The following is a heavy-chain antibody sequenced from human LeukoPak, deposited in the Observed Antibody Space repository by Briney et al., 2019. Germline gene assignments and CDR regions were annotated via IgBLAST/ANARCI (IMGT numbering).Heavy chain of an antibody. J-gene: IGHJ6*02. CDR1: GFTFSSYA. D-gene: IGHD3-10*01. V-gene: IGHV3-30-3*01. CDR3: ARDGGPTSPRAAYYYYGMDV. CDR2: ISYGGSNK. Sequence: GGSLRLSCAASGFTFSSYAMHWVRQAPGKGLEWVAVISYGGSNKYYADSVKGRFTISRDNSKNTLYLQMNSLRAEDTAVYYCARDGGPTSPRAAYYYYGMDVWGQGTTVTVSS.